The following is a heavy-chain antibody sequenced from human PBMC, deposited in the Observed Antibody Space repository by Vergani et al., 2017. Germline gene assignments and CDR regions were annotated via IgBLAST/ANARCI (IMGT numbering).Heavy chain of an antibody. CDR3: AKDGQGALYYYMDV. CDR1: GFTFDDYA. D-gene: IGHD3-16*01. V-gene: IGHV3-9*01. Sequence: EVQLVESGGGLVQPGRSLRLSCAASGFTFDDYAMHWVRQAPGKGLEWVSGISWNSGSIGYADSVKGRFTISRDNAKNSLYLQMNSLRAEDTALYYCAKDGQGALYYYMDVWGKGTTVTGSS. CDR2: ISWNSGSI. J-gene: IGHJ6*03.